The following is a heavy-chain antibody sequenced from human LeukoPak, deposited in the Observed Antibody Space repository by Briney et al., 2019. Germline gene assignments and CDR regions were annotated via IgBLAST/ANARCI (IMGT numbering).Heavy chain of an antibody. Sequence: GGSLRLSCAASGFTFSDYWMHWVRQAPGKGLVWVSRIKTDGSITAYADSVKGRFTISRDNAKNKLYLQVNSLRVEDTAVYYCARAGTMVRGVRGAFDIWGQGTMVTVS. D-gene: IGHD3-10*01. J-gene: IGHJ3*02. CDR2: IKTDGSIT. CDR3: ARAGTMVRGVRGAFDI. V-gene: IGHV3-74*01. CDR1: GFTFSDYW.